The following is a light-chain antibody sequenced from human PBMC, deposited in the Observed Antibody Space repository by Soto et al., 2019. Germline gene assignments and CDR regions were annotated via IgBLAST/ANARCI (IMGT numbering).Light chain of an antibody. Sequence: EIVLTQSPGTLSLSPGERATLSCRASQSVSRNYLAWYQQKPGQAPRLLIYGASSRATGIPDRFSGSGSGTDFTITISRLEPEDFAVYYCQQYGSSPRTFGQGTKVEIK. CDR3: QQYGSSPRT. CDR2: GAS. CDR1: QSVSRNY. J-gene: IGKJ1*01. V-gene: IGKV3-20*01.